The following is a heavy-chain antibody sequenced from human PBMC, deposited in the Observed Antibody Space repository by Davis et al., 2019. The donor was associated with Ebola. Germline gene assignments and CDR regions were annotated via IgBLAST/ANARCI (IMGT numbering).Heavy chain of an antibody. CDR3: AKDNRNIWSEV. CDR2: GTSADT. J-gene: IGHJ3*01. CDR1: GFTFSDYA. Sequence: GESLKISCSVSGFTFSDYAVSWVRQAPGKGLEWVSTYGTSADTYYADSVKGRFTISRDNSKNTLYLQMNGLRVEDTAIYYCAKDNRNIWSEVWGQGTMVTVSS. D-gene: IGHD2/OR15-2a*01. V-gene: IGHV3-23*01.